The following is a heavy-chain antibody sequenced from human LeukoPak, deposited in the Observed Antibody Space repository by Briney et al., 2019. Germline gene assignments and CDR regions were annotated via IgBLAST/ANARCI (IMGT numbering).Heavy chain of an antibody. CDR3: ARDQLAAAGTLYYYYYGMDV. Sequence: TLSLTCTVSGGSISSGGYYWSWIRQHPGKGLEWIGYIYYSGSTYYNPSLKSRVTISVDTSKNQFSLKLSSVTAADTAVYYCARDQLAAAGTLYYYYYGMDVWGQGTTVTVSS. V-gene: IGHV4-31*03. D-gene: IGHD6-13*01. CDR1: GGSISSGGYY. CDR2: IYYSGST. J-gene: IGHJ6*02.